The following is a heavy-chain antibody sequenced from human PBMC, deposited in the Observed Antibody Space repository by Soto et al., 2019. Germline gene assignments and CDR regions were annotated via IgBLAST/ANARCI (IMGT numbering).Heavy chain of an antibody. CDR2: IYYSGST. V-gene: IGHV4-30-4*01. J-gene: IGHJ4*02. Sequence: SETLSLTCTVSGGSISSGDYYWSWIRQPPGKGLEWIGYIYYSGSTYYNPSLKSRVTISVDTSKNQFSLKLSSVTAADTAVYYCARAFRRWTFDYWGQGTLVTVSS. CDR3: ARAFRRWTFDY. D-gene: IGHD2-15*01. CDR1: GGSISSGDYY.